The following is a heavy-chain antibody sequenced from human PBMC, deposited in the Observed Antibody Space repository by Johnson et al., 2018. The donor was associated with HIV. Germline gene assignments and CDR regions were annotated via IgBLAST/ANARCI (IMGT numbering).Heavy chain of an antibody. D-gene: IGHD2/OR15-2a*01. CDR2: IKQDGSEK. Sequence: VQLVESGGGVVRPGGSLRLSCAASGFTFSRYWMSWVRQAPGKGLEWVANIKQDGSEKYYVDSVKGRFTISRDNAKNSLYLQLNSPRVENTAVYYCARVNIAFDTGGQGTMVTVSS. V-gene: IGHV3-7*05. J-gene: IGHJ3*02. CDR1: GFTFSRYW. CDR3: ARVNIAFDT.